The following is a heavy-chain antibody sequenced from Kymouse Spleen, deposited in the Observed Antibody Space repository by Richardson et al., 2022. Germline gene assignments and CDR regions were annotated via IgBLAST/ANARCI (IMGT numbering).Heavy chain of an antibody. Sequence: QVQLVESGGGVVQPGRSLRLSCAASGFTFSSYGMHWVRQAPGKGLEWVAVISYDGSNKYYADSVKGRFTISRDNSKNTLYLQMNSLRAEDTAVYYCAKDGGFGELLDYFDYWGQGTLVTVSS. CDR1: GFTFSSYG. CDR2: ISYDGSNK. D-gene: IGHD3-10*01. CDR3: AKDGGFGELLDYFDY. J-gene: IGHJ4*02. V-gene: IGHV3-30*18.